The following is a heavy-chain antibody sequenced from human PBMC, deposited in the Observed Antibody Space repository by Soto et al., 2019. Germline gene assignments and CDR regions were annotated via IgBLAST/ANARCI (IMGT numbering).Heavy chain of an antibody. J-gene: IGHJ4*02. V-gene: IGHV4-59*01. CDR2: IYYTGAT. Sequence: QVQLQESGPGLVRPSETLSLTCTVSRGSISSYYWSWIRQPPGKGLEWLGYIYYTGATNYNPSLKSRVTISLDTSKNQFSLHLSSVTAADTAVYYCATDRYYYGSEYWGQGTLVTVSS. CDR1: RGSISSYY. CDR3: ATDRYYYGSEY. D-gene: IGHD3-10*01.